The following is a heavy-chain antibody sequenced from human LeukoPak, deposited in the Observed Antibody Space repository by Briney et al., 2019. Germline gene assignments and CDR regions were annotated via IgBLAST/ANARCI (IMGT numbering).Heavy chain of an antibody. V-gene: IGHV3-30*03. D-gene: IGHD1-26*01. J-gene: IGHJ4*02. CDR2: VSKDTVTK. Sequence: GGSLRLSCAASGFSLTHDAIHWVRQAPGKGLEWVAVVSKDTVTKFYRDSVKGRFTVSTDSSKNTVYLQMTGLRSEDTAVYYCAGDRWRGAPDYFDCWGQGTLVAVSS. CDR3: AGDRWRGAPDYFDC. CDR1: GFSLTHDA.